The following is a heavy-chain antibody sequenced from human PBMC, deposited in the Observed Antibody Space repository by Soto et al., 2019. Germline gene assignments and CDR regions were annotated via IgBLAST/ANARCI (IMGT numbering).Heavy chain of an antibody. CDR3: AREGVRCSGGSCYFRGGMGV. V-gene: IGHV3-53*02. J-gene: IGHJ6*02. CDR2: IYSGGST. D-gene: IGHD2-15*01. CDR1: GFTVSSNY. Sequence: EVQLVETGGGLIQPGGSLRLSCAASGFTVSSNYMSWVRQAPGKGLEWVSVIYSGGSTYYADSVKGRFTISRDNSKNTLYLQMNSLRAEDTAVYYCAREGVRCSGGSCYFRGGMGVWGQGTTVTVSS.